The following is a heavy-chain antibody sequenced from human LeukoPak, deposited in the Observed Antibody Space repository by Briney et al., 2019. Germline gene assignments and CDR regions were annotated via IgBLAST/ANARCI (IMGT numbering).Heavy chain of an antibody. Sequence: PSETLSLTCAVYGGSFSGYYWSWIRQPPGKGLEWIGEINHSGSTNYNPSLKSRVTISVDTSKNQFSLKLSSVTAADTAVYYCARGIYGPTGYGMDVWGQGTTVTVSS. CDR3: ARGIYGPTGYGMDV. CDR1: GGSFSGYY. D-gene: IGHD2/OR15-2a*01. CDR2: INHSGST. V-gene: IGHV4-34*01. J-gene: IGHJ6*02.